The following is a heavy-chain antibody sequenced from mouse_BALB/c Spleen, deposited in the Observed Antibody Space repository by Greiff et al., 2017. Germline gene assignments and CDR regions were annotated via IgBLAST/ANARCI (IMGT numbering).Heavy chain of an antibody. Sequence: VKLMESGPGLVAPSQSLSITCTVSGFSLTSYGVHWVRQPPGKGLEWLGVIWAGGSTNYNSALMSRLSISKDNSKSQVFLKMNSLQTDDTAMYYCARKTVEGAMDYWGQGTSVTVSS. CDR2: IWAGGST. V-gene: IGHV2-9*02. CDR1: GFSLTSYG. J-gene: IGHJ4*01. D-gene: IGHD1-1*01. CDR3: ARKTVEGAMDY.